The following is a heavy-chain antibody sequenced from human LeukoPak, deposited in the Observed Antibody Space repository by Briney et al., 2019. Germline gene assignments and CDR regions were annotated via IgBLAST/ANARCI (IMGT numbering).Heavy chain of an antibody. J-gene: IGHJ5*02. CDR1: GFTFSDYY. V-gene: IGHV3-11*01. Sequence: GGSLRLSCAASGFTFSDYYMSWIRQAPGKGLEWVSYISRSGSTIYYADSVKGRFTISRDNAKNSLYLQMNSLRAEDTAVYYCLVDTAMVTGNWFDPWGQGTLVTVSS. D-gene: IGHD5-18*01. CDR3: LVDTAMVTGNWFDP. CDR2: ISRSGSTI.